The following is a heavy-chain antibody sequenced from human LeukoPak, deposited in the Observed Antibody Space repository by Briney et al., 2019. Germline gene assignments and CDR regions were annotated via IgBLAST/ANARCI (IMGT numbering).Heavy chain of an antibody. CDR2: ISYDGSNK. CDR3: AKDTPGLDY. Sequence: GGSLRLSCAVSGFTFSSYVMHWVRQAPGKGLEWVAVISYDGSNKYYADSVKGRFTISRDNSKNTLYLQMNSLRAEDTAVYYCAKDTPGLDYWGQGTLVTVSS. J-gene: IGHJ4*02. CDR1: GFTFSSYV. V-gene: IGHV3-30*18.